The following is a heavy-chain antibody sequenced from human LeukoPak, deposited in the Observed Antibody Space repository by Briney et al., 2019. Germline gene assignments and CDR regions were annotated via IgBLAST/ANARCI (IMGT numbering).Heavy chain of an antibody. J-gene: IGHJ4*02. V-gene: IGHV3-23*01. Sequence: GGSLRLSCAASGFTFSSYAMTWVRQAPGKGLEWVPAISGSGGSTYYADSVKGRFTISRDNSKNTLYLQMNSLRAEDTAVYYCAKVYSAFWSGHFDYWAREPWSPSPQ. CDR1: GFTFSSYA. D-gene: IGHD3-3*01. CDR2: ISGSGGST. CDR3: AKVYSAFWSGHFDY.